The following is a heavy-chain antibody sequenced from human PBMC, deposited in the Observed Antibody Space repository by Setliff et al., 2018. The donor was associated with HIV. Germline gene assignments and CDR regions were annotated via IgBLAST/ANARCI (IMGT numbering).Heavy chain of an antibody. V-gene: IGHV4-39*07. CDR2: INHSGGT. Sequence: PSETLSLTCIVSGGSISSSSYYWGWIRQPPGKGLEWIGEINHSGGTNYNPSLKSRVTMSVDTSKNQFSLKLSSVTAADTAVFYCARGGYSYGFGRHRAYFQYWGQGTQVTVSS. CDR1: GGSISSSSYY. CDR3: ARGGYSYGFGRHRAYFQY. D-gene: IGHD5-18*01. J-gene: IGHJ1*01.